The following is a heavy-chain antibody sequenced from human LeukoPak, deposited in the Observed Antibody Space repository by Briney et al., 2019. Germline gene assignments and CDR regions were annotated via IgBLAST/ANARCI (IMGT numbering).Heavy chain of an antibody. CDR3: ARQGNYGSGSYVRDAFDI. CDR2: ISYDGSSK. Sequence: PGGSLRLSCAASGFTLSSYAINWVRQAPGKELEWVAVISYDGSSKFYADSVQGRFTISRDNPKNTLYLQMYNLRAEDTAVYYCARQGNYGSGSYVRDAFDIWGQGTVVTVSS. CDR1: GFTLSSYA. V-gene: IGHV3-30-3*01. J-gene: IGHJ3*02. D-gene: IGHD3-10*01.